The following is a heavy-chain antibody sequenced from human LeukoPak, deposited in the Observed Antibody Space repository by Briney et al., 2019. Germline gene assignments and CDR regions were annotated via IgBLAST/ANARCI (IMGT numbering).Heavy chain of an antibody. J-gene: IGHJ4*02. CDR1: VFYFSNNC. V-gene: IGHV3-7*01. CDR2: IKQDGSEK. Sequence: PGGSVKLSCAASVFYFSNNCIAWVRHAPWKGLEWVANIKQDGSEKYYVDSVKGRFTISRDNAKNSLYLQMNSLRAEDTAVYYCSRGAYSFGPGGYWGQGTLVTVPS. CDR3: SRGAYSFGPGGY. D-gene: IGHD5-18*01.